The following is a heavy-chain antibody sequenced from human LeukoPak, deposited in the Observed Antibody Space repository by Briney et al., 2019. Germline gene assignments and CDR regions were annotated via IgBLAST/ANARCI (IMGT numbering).Heavy chain of an antibody. CDR1: GGTFSGYA. CDR2: IIPIFGTA. Sequence: SVKVSCKASGGTFSGYAISWVRQAPGQGLEWMGGIIPIFGTANYAQKFQGRVTITADESTSTAYMELSSLRSEDTAVYYCARTDTAMVRDYFDYWGQGTLVTVSS. CDR3: ARTDTAMVRDYFDY. V-gene: IGHV1-69*13. D-gene: IGHD5-18*01. J-gene: IGHJ4*02.